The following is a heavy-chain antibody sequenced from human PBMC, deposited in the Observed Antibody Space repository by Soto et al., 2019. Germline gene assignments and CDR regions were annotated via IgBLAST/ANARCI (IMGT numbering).Heavy chain of an antibody. CDR3: ARDYPSGQYYYGMDV. V-gene: IGHV4-31*03. J-gene: IGHJ6*02. Sequence: QVQLQESGPGLVKPSQTLSLTCTVSGGSISSGSYYWSWIRQHPGKGLEWIGYIYYSGSTYYNPSLKSRVTISGDTSKNQFSLKLNSVTAADTAVYYCARDYPSGQYYYGMDVWGQGTTVTVSS. CDR1: GGSISSGSYY. CDR2: IYYSGST.